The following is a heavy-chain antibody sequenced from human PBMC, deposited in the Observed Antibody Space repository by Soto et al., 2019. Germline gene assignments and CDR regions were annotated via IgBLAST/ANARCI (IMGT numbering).Heavy chain of an antibody. CDR2: NHHTGST. J-gene: IGHJ5*02. D-gene: IGHD1-26*01. CDR3: ARGRRTSQTTRVWVDP. CDR1: GGAIGSCNW. V-gene: IGHV4-4*02. Sequence: QLHLQQSGPGLVNPSGTLSLTCSVLGGAIGSCNWCSWVRPVPEKGLEWLGENHHTGSTNYNPYLRRRVTISSDKSTKQLCVHLHSLTAAATATCYCARGRRTSQTTRVWVDPWGPGTRVTVSS.